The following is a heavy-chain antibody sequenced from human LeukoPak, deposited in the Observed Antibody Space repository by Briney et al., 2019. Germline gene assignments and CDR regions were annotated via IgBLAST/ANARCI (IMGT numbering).Heavy chain of an antibody. V-gene: IGHV3-30*03. D-gene: IGHD6-19*01. J-gene: IGHJ4*02. CDR1: GFTFSSYG. CDR3: ATAAPASGWYFDY. Sequence: GGSLRLSCAASGFTFSSYGMHWVRQAPGKGLEWVALISYDEINKYYADSVKGRFTISRDISKNTVYLQMNSLRAEDTAVYYCATAAPASGWYFDYWGQGTLVTVSS. CDR2: ISYDEINK.